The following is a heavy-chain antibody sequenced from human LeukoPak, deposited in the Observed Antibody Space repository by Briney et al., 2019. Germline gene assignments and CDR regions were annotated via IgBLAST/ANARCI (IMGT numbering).Heavy chain of an antibody. CDR3: ARDGRDCSGGSCFD. Sequence: SETLSLTCTVSGVSISRYYWSWIRQPAGKGLEWIGRIYSSGTTNYKPSLKSRVTMSVDTSKNQLSLRLSSVTAADTAVYYCARDGRDCSGGSCFDWGQGTLVTVSS. CDR1: GVSISRYY. CDR2: IYSSGTT. V-gene: IGHV4-4*07. J-gene: IGHJ4*02. D-gene: IGHD2-15*01.